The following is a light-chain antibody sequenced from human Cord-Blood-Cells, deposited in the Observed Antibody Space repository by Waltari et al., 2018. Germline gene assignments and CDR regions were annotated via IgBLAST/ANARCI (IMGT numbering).Light chain of an antibody. J-gene: IGLJ2*01. V-gene: IGLV2-14*01. CDR1: SSDVGGYNY. CDR2: DVS. Sequence: QSALTQPASVSGSPGQSITISCTGTSSDVGGYNYVSWYQQHRGKAPKLMIHDVSIRPSGVSNLFSGAKAGIPASLSISGLQAEDEADYYCSSYTSSSHVVFGGGTKLTVL. CDR3: SSYTSSSHVV.